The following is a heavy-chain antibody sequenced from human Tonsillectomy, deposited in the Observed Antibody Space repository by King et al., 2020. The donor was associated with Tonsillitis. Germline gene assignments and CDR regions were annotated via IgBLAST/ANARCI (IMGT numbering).Heavy chain of an antibody. CDR2: ISYDGSDK. CDR1: GFTFTSYG. CDR3: AKDLYHYDSSGYLDY. D-gene: IGHD3-22*01. V-gene: IGHV3-30*18. Sequence: VQLVESGGGVVQPGRSLRLSCAASGFTFTSYGMHWVRQAPGKGLEWVAVISYDGSDKYYADSVKGRFTISRDNSKNTLYLQMNSLRVEDTAVYYCAKDLYHYDSSGYLDYWGQGTLVTVSS. J-gene: IGHJ4*02.